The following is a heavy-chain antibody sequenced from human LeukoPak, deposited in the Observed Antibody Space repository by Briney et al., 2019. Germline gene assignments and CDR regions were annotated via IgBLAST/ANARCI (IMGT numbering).Heavy chain of an antibody. CDR3: AREVDSSGYYPL. J-gene: IGHJ4*02. CDR1: GGSISSGGYY. D-gene: IGHD3-22*01. V-gene: IGHV4-31*03. Sequence: SETLSLTCTVSGGSISSGGYYWSWIRQHPGKGLEWIGYIFYTGSTYYNPSLKSRVTIPVDTSKNQFSLKLSSVTAADTAVYYCAREVDSSGYYPLWGQGTLVTVSS. CDR2: IFYTGST.